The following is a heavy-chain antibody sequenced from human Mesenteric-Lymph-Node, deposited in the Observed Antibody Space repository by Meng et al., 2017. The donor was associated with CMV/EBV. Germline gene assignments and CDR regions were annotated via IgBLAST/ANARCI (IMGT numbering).Heavy chain of an antibody. D-gene: IGHD5-18*01. CDR3: ARDFTRDTAMVFGY. V-gene: IGHV4-59*01. Sequence: LETLSLTCTVSGGSISSYYWSWSRQPPGKGLEWIGYIYYTGSTNYNPSLKSRVTISVDTSKSQFSLKLSSVTAADTAVYYCARDFTRDTAMVFGYWGQGTLVTVSS. CDR1: GGSISSYY. J-gene: IGHJ4*02. CDR2: IYYTGST.